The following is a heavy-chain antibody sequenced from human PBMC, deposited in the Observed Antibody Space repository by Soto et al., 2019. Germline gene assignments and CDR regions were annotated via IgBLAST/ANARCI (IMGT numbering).Heavy chain of an antibody. V-gene: IGHV3-7*01. CDR3: ASYGRDSSVYYYFDY. Sequence: GRSLRLSCAASGFTFSSSWMSWVRQATGKGLEWVANIKQDGTETYYVDSVTGRFTISRDNATKSLSLQMNSLRAEDTAVYHCASYGRDSSVYYYFDYWGQGTLVTVSS. D-gene: IGHD3-22*01. J-gene: IGHJ4*02. CDR1: GFTFSSSW. CDR2: IKQDGTET.